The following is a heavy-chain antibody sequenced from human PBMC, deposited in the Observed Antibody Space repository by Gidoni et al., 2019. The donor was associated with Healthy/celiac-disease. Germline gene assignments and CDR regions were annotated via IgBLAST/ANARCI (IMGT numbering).Heavy chain of an antibody. Sequence: EVQLVESGGVVVQPGGSLRLSFASSGFTFDDYTMHWVRQAPGKGLEWVSLISWDGGSTYYADSVKGRFTISRDNSKNSLYLQMNSLRTEDTALYYCAKGRGYRVYYYYMDVWGKGTTVTVSS. V-gene: IGHV3-43*01. CDR3: AKGRGYRVYYYYMDV. D-gene: IGHD5-18*01. CDR1: GFTFDDYT. CDR2: ISWDGGST. J-gene: IGHJ6*03.